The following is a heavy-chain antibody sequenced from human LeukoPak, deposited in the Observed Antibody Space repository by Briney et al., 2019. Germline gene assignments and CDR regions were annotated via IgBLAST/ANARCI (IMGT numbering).Heavy chain of an antibody. CDR1: GFTFSSYS. CDR3: ARDGEVVAATRYYYGMDV. CDR2: ISSSSSYI. V-gene: IGHV3-21*01. D-gene: IGHD2-15*01. J-gene: IGHJ6*02. Sequence: GRSLRLSCAASGFTFSSYSMNWVRQAPGKGLEWVSSISSSSSYIYYADSVKGRFTISRDNAKNSLYLQMNSLRAEDTAVYYCARDGEVVAATRYYYGMDVWGQGTTVTVSS.